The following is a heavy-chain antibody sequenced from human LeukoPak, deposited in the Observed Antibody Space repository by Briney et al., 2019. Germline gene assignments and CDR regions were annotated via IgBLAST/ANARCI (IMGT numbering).Heavy chain of an antibody. CDR2: IYYSGST. CDR3: ARDSSGWYIDY. D-gene: IGHD6-19*01. CDR1: GGSISSYY. Sequence: SETLSLTCTVSGGSISSYYWSWIRQPPGKGLEWIGYIYYSGSTYYDPSLKSRVTISVDTSKNQFSLELSSVTAADTAVYYCARDSSGWYIDYWGQGTLVTVSS. V-gene: IGHV4-59*12. J-gene: IGHJ4*02.